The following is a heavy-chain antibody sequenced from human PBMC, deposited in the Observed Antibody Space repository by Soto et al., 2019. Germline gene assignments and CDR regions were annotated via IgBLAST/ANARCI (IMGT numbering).Heavy chain of an antibody. J-gene: IGHJ4*02. D-gene: IGHD6-13*01. CDR1: GYTFTTYP. CDR3: ARDHIAAVGTTFDY. Sequence: ASVKVSCKGSGYTFTTYPMHWVRQAPGQGLEWMGWINAANGNTNYAQNFQGRVTMTRDTSTSTVYMELSSLRSEDTAVYYCARDHIAAVGTTFDYWGQGTPVTVSS. V-gene: IGHV1-3*01. CDR2: INAANGNT.